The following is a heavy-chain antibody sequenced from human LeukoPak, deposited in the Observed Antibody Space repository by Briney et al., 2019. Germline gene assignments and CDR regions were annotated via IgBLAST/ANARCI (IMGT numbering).Heavy chain of an antibody. CDR2: IDTSGNT. D-gene: IGHD6-13*01. CDR1: GGSISSYY. J-gene: IGHJ2*01. CDR3: ARVSSSWYQDWYFDL. V-gene: IGHV4-4*07. Sequence: PSETLSPTCTVSGGSISSYYWSWIRQPAGKGLEWIGRIDTSGNTNYKPSLKSRVTMSVDTSKNQFSLKLSSVTAADTAVYYCARVSSSWYQDWYFDLWGRGTLVTVSS.